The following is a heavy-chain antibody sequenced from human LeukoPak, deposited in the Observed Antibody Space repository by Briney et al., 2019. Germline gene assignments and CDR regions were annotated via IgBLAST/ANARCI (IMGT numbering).Heavy chain of an antibody. CDR1: GFTFSSYG. V-gene: IGHV3-33*03. CDR3: AGRIVYSGYDSDAFDI. D-gene: IGHD5-12*01. Sequence: PGGSLRLSCAASGFTFSSYGMHWVRQAPGKGLEWVAVIWYGGSNKYYADSVKGRFTISRDNAKNSLYLQMNSLRAEDTAVYYCAGRIVYSGYDSDAFDIWGQGTMVTVSS. CDR2: IWYGGSNK. J-gene: IGHJ3*02.